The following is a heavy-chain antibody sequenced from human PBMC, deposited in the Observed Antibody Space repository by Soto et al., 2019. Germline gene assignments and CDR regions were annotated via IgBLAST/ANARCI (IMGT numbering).Heavy chain of an antibody. Sequence: PSETLSLTCAVSGGSIGSGGYSWSWLRQPPGKGLEWIGYIFHSGSTYYNPSLKSRVTISVDGSKNHFSLELSSVTAADTAVYYCARGQVVAAQHWGQGTLVTVSS. J-gene: IGHJ4*02. CDR2: IFHSGST. V-gene: IGHV4-30-2*01. CDR3: ARGQVVAAQH. D-gene: IGHD2-15*01. CDR1: GGSIGSGGYS.